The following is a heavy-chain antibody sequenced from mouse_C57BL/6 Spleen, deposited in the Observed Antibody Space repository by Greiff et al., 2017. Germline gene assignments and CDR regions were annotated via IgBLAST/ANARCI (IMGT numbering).Heavy chain of an antibody. CDR3: ARDYYGSTPFAD. D-gene: IGHD1-1*01. V-gene: IGHV1-9*01. CDR1: GYTFTGYW. Sequence: QVQLQQSGAELMKPGASVKLSCKATGYTFTGYWIEWVKQRPGHGLEWIGEILPGSGSTTSNEKFKGKATFTADTSSTTAYMQRSSLTTEDSAIYYCARDYYGSTPFADWGKGTLVTVAA. J-gene: IGHJ3*01. CDR2: ILPGSGST.